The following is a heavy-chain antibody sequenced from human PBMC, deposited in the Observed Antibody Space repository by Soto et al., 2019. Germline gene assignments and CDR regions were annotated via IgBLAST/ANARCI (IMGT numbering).Heavy chain of an antibody. CDR1: GFTFSSYW. V-gene: IGHV3-74*03. D-gene: IGHD1-26*01. J-gene: IGHJ4*02. CDR3: VRDDVGVGIDY. CDR2: IDSDGNSK. Sequence: GGSLRLSCAASGFTFSSYWMHWVRQVPGKGLVWVSHIDSDGNSKAYADSVKGRFTISRDNAKNTVYLQMNSLRAEDTAVYYCVRDDVGVGIDYWGLGTLVTVSS.